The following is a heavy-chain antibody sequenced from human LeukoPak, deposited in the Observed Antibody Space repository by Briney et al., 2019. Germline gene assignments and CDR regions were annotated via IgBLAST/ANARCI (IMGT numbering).Heavy chain of an antibody. CDR2: ISGSGERT. Sequence: PGGSLRLSCVTSGFMFGAYAMSWVRQAPGKGLEWVSLISGSGERTYYTDSVKGRFTVSRDNSKNTLYLQMKSLRAEDTAVYYCVSQSYSGSDNYYFHYWGQGTLVAVSS. V-gene: IGHV3-23*01. J-gene: IGHJ4*02. CDR1: GFMFGAYA. D-gene: IGHD1-26*01. CDR3: VSQSYSGSDNYYFHY.